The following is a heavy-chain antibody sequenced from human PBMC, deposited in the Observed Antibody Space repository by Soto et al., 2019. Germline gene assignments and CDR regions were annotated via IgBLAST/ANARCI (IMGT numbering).Heavy chain of an antibody. CDR3: ATSRPPRWPYYFDD. CDR1: GYTFTSYY. V-gene: IGHV1-46*01. D-gene: IGHD4-17*01. CDR2: INPSGGST. J-gene: IGHJ4*02. Sequence: QVQLVQSGAEVKKPGASVKVSCKASGYTFTSYYMHWVRQAPGQGLEWMGIINPSGGSTSYAQKFQGRVTMSSDTYTSTVYMELSSLRSEYTAVYYCATSRPPRWPYYFDDWGQGTLVKVSS.